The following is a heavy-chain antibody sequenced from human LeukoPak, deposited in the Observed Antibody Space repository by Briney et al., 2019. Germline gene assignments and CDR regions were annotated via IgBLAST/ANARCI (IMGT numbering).Heavy chain of an antibody. D-gene: IGHD3-10*01. Sequence: ASVKVSCKVSGYTLTELSMHWVRQAPGKGLEWMGGFDPEDGETIYAQKFQGRVTMTEDTSTDTAYMELSSLRSEDTAVYYCATVSTVLIRGVIQYYFDYWGQGTLVTVSS. CDR2: FDPEDGET. CDR3: ATVSTVLIRGVIQYYFDY. V-gene: IGHV1-24*01. J-gene: IGHJ4*02. CDR1: GYTLTELS.